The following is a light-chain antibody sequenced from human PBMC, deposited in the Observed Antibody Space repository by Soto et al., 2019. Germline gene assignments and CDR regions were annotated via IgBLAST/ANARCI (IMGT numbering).Light chain of an antibody. Sequence: QSALTQPASVSGSPGQSITVSCTGTSSDVGAYNLVSWYQQHPGKAPRLIIYEGTKRPSGISHRFSGSKSDNTASLTISGLQAEDEADYYCSSYTSSSTVVFGGGTKLTVL. CDR2: EGT. J-gene: IGLJ2*01. V-gene: IGLV2-14*02. CDR1: SSDVGAYNL. CDR3: SSYTSSSTVV.